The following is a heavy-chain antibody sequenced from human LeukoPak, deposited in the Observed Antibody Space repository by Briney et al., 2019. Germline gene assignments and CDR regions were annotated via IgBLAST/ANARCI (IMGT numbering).Heavy chain of an antibody. CDR3: ARRREHGSGSDWL. D-gene: IGHD3-10*01. J-gene: IGHJ4*02. CDR1: GFDFSIYG. V-gene: IGHV3-21*01. CDR2: INSRGNYI. Sequence: GGSLRLSCAASGFDFSIYGMNWVCQAPGKGLEWVSSINSRGNYIYYSDSLKGRFTISRDNARSSLYLQMSSLRAEDTAVYYCARRREHGSGSDWLWGQGTLVTVSS.